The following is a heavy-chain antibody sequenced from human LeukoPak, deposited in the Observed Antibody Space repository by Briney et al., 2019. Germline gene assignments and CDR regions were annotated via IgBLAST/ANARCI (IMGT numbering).Heavy chain of an antibody. CDR3: ARGLGSGTYTQYYMDV. CDR2: IYSGGST. J-gene: IGHJ6*03. V-gene: IGHV3-53*01. CDR1: GFIVSSDY. D-gene: IGHD3-10*01. Sequence: GGSLRLSCAASGFIVSSDYMTWVRQAPGKGLEWVSLIYSGGSTYYADSVNGRFTISRDNSKNTLYLQMNSLRAEDTAVYYWARGLGSGTYTQYYMDVWGKGTTVTVS.